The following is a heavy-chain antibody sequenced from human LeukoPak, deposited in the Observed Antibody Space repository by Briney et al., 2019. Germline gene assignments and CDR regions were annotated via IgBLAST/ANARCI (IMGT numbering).Heavy chain of an antibody. CDR3: AREIQAPGKTLDY. J-gene: IGHJ4*02. Sequence: GGSLRLSCAASGFTFDDYAMHWVRQGPGKGLEWVSGISWNSGSIGYADSVKGRFTISRDNAKNTLYLQMNSLRAEDTAIYYCAREIQAPGKTLDYWGQGALVTVSS. V-gene: IGHV3-9*01. CDR2: ISWNSGSI. CDR1: GFTFDDYA.